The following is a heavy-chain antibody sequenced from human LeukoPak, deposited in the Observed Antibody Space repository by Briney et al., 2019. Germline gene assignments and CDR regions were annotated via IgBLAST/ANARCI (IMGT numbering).Heavy chain of an antibody. J-gene: IGHJ3*02. Sequence: GASLKISCQGSGSIFTSYWIGWGRRLPGKGLEWMGIIYPGDSDTRYSPSFQGQVTISADKSISTAYLQWSSLKASDTAMYYCARRYSYGSGAFDIWGQGTMVTVSS. CDR2: IYPGDSDT. CDR1: GSIFTSYW. V-gene: IGHV5-51*01. CDR3: ARRYSYGSGAFDI. D-gene: IGHD5-18*01.